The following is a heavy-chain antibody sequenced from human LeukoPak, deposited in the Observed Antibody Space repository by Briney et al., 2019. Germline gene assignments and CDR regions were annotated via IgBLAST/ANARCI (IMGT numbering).Heavy chain of an antibody. J-gene: IGHJ4*02. D-gene: IGHD6-6*01. CDR1: GFTFDTCW. CDR2: IKGDGSDK. CDR3: ARLGLVGSSHYLDY. Sequence: GGSLRLSCAASGFTFDTCWMSWVRQAPGKGLEWVANIKGDGSDKDYVDSVKGRFTISRDNARNSLYLQMNSLRAEDTAVYYCARLGLVGSSHYLDYWGQGTLVTVSS. V-gene: IGHV3-7*01.